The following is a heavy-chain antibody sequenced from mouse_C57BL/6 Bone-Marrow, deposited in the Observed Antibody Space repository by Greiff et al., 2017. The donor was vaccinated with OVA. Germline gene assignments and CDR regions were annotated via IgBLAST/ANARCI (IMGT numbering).Heavy chain of an antibody. J-gene: IGHJ2*01. V-gene: IGHV5-2*01. Sequence: EVKLVESGGGLVQPGESLTLSCESYEYEFPSHDMSWVRKTPEKRLELVAAINSDGGSTYYPDTMERRFIISRDNTKKTLYLQMSSLPSEDTSLYYCARHVSPSYYGSPCYFDYWGPGTTLTVSS. CDR2: INSDGGST. CDR1: EYEFPSHD. D-gene: IGHD1-1*01. CDR3: ARHVSPSYYGSPCYFDY.